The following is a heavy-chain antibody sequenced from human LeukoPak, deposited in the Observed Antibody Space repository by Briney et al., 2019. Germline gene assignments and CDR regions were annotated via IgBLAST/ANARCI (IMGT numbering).Heavy chain of an antibody. CDR2: MNPNSGNT. CDR1: GYTLTSYD. D-gene: IGHD2-2*01. CDR3: ARGGDCSSTSCHENDY. V-gene: IGHV1-8*01. Sequence: GASVKVPCKASGYTLTSYDINWVRQATGQGLEWMGWMNPNSGNTGYAQKFQGRVTMTRNTSISTAYMELSSLRSEDTAVYYCARGGDCSSTSCHENDYWGQGTLVTVSS. J-gene: IGHJ4*02.